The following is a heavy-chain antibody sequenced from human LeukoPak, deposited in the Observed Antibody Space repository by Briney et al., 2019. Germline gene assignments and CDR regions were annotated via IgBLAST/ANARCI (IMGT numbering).Heavy chain of an antibody. CDR3: ARESIVVVPTTMDDASDI. D-gene: IGHD2-2*01. Sequence: GGSLRLSCAASGFTVSSNYMSWVRQAPGKGLEWVANIKQDGSEQFYLDSVKGRFTISRDNAKNALYLQMHSLRVEDTAVYYCARESIVVVPTTMDDASDIWGQGTMVTVSS. V-gene: IGHV3-7*01. CDR1: GFTVSSNY. J-gene: IGHJ3*02. CDR2: IKQDGSEQ.